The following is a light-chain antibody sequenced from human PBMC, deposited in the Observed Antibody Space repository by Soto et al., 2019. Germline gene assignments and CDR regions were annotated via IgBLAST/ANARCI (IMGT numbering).Light chain of an antibody. Sequence: IQMNQSPATLSASVGDRVTITCRASQSISSWLAWYQQKPGKAPKLLIYKASSLESGVPSRFSGSGSGTEFTLTISSLQPDDFATYYCQQYNSYSWTFAQGSK. CDR2: KAS. J-gene: IGKJ1*01. CDR3: QQYNSYSWT. CDR1: QSISSW. V-gene: IGKV1-5*03.